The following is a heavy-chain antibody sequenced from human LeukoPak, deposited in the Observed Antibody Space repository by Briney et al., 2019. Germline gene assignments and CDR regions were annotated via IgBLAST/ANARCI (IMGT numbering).Heavy chain of an antibody. Sequence: GGSLRLSCAGSGFTFSSYWMIWVRQAPGKGPEWVANIKQDGREKHYVDSVKGRFTISRDNAKSSLYLQMNSLRAEDTAVYYCTRDEAAATNWGQGTLVTVSS. D-gene: IGHD6-13*01. CDR3: TRDEAAATN. CDR1: GFTFSSYW. CDR2: IKQDGREK. V-gene: IGHV3-7*01. J-gene: IGHJ4*02.